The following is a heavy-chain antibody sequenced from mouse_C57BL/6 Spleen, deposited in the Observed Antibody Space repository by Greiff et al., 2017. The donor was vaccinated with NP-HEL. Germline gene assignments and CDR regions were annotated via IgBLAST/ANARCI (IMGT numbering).Heavy chain of an antibody. D-gene: IGHD2-3*01. CDR3: ARRAYDGYYVWFAY. CDR2: FHPYNDDT. Sequence: VKLMESGAELVKPGASVKMSCKASGYTFTTYPIEWMKQNHGKSLEWIGNFHPYNDDTKYNEKFKGKATLTVEKSSSTVYLELSRLTSDDSAVYYCARRAYDGYYVWFAYWGKGTLVTVSA. CDR1: GYTFTTYP. J-gene: IGHJ3*01. V-gene: IGHV1-47*01.